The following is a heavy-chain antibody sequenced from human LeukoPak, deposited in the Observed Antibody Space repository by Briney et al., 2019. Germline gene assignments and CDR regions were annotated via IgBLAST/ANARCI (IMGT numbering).Heavy chain of an antibody. CDR1: GGTFSSYA. V-gene: IGHV1-69*05. Sequence: SVKVSCKASGGTFSSYAISWVRQAPGQGLEWMGGIIPIFGTANYAQKFQGRVTITTDESTSTAYMELSSLRSEDTAVYYCARGRNGYGDTHFDYWGQGTLVTVSS. CDR3: ARGRNGYGDTHFDY. D-gene: IGHD4-17*01. CDR2: IIPIFGTA. J-gene: IGHJ4*02.